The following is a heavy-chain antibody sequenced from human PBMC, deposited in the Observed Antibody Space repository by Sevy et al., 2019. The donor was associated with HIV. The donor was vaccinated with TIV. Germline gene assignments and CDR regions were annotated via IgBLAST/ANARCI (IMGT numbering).Heavy chain of an antibody. CDR1: GFTFSSYA. J-gene: IGHJ5*02. CDR3: ARTQPVRFLEWLNWFDP. Sequence: GGSLRLSCAASGFTFSSYAMHWVRQAPGKGLEWVAVLSYDGSNKYYADSVKGRFTISRDNSKNTLYLQMNSLRAEDTAVYYCARTQPVRFLEWLNWFDPWGQGTLVTVSS. CDR2: LSYDGSNK. D-gene: IGHD3-3*01. V-gene: IGHV3-30-3*01.